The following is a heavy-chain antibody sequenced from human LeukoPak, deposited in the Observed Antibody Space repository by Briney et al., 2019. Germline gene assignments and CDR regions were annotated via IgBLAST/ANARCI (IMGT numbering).Heavy chain of an antibody. CDR3: ARDYGDYCFDY. CDR2: IYYSGST. V-gene: IGHV4-39*02. J-gene: IGHJ4*02. D-gene: IGHD4-17*01. CDR1: AGSISSSSYY. Sequence: SETLSLTCTVSAGSISSSSYYWGWIRQSPGKGLEWIGSIYYSGSTYYNPSLKSRLTISVDTSENQFSLKLSSVTAADTAVYYCARDYGDYCFDYWGQGTLVTVSS.